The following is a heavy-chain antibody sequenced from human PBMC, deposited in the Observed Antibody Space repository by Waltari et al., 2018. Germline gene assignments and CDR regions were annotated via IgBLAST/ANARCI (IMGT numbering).Heavy chain of an antibody. CDR3: ARGRGGYNILTGYRARYFDY. CDR1: GGSFSGYY. J-gene: IGHJ4*02. CDR2: INHSGST. V-gene: IGHV4-34*01. Sequence: QVQLQQWGAGLLKPSETLSLTCAVYGGSFSGYYWSWIRQPPGKGLEWIGEINHSGSTNYNPSLKSRVTISVDTSKNQFSLKLSSVTAADTAVYYCARGRGGYNILTGYRARYFDYWGQGTLVTVSS. D-gene: IGHD3-9*01.